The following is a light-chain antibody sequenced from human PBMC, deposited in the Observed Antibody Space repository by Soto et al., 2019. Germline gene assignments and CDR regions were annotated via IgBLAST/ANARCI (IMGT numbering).Light chain of an antibody. CDR3: QQYGSSPT. CDR1: QSVSSNY. Sequence: EIVLTQSPGTLSLSPGERATLSCRASQSVSSNYLAWYQQKPGQAPRLLIYDTSSRASDIPDRFSGSGSGTDFTLTISRLEPEDFAVYFCQQYGSSPTFGQGTKVEI. J-gene: IGKJ1*01. CDR2: DTS. V-gene: IGKV3-20*01.